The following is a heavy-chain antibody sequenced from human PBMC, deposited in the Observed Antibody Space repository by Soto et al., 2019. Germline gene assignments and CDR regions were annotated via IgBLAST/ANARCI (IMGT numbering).Heavy chain of an antibody. CDR1: NASISSYY. CDR3: LRGRQFGDCIRDFYGFDV. V-gene: IGHV4-59*01. D-gene: IGHD2-21*02. J-gene: IGHJ6*02. Sequence: QVRLQESGPGLVKPSETLSLTCTVSNASISSYYWSWIRQPPGKRLEWIGYMAPSGSSKYNPSLASLITTSVHASNNQFPAKFPSVTPDNATVCYGLRGRQFGDCIRDFYGFDVWGQGTTVTVSS. CDR2: MAPSGSS.